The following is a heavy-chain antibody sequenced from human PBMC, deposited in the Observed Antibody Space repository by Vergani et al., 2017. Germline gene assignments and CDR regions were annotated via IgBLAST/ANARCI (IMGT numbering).Heavy chain of an antibody. V-gene: IGHV1-69*11. CDR3: ARVNYYDSSGYDRGSRYMDV. Sequence: QVQLVQSGAEVKKPGSSVKVSCKASGGTFSSYAISWVRQAPGQGLEWMGRIIPILGTANYAQKFQGRVTITADESTSTAYMELSSLRSEDTAVYYCARVNYYDSSGYDRGSRYMDVWGKGTTVTVSS. J-gene: IGHJ6*03. D-gene: IGHD3-22*01. CDR2: IIPILGTA. CDR1: GGTFSSYA.